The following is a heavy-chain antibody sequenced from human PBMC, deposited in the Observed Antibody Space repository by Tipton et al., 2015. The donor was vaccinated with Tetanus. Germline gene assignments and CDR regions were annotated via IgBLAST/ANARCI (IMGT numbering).Heavy chain of an antibody. J-gene: IGHJ6*02. CDR3: ARDRGVRGGYYYYHGMDV. Sequence: TLSLTCTVSGGSISSGGYFWNWIRQHPGKGPEWIGYIYYSGSTYYNPSLKSRVTISVDTSQKQISLKVNSVTAADTAVYYCARDRGVRGGYYYYHGMDVWGQGTTVTVSS. V-gene: IGHV4-31*03. CDR1: GGSISSGGYF. D-gene: IGHD3-10*01. CDR2: IYYSGST.